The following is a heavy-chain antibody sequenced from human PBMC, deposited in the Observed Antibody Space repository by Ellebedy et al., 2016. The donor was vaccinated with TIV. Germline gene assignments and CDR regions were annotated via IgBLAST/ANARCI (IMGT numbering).Heavy chain of an antibody. J-gene: IGHJ4*02. V-gene: IGHV1-46*04. CDR1: GYTFSTYY. CDR2: INPSGGST. CDR3: AREGRTYYFDY. Sequence: AASVKVSCKASGYTFSTYYMHWVRQAPGQGLEWLGIINPSGGSTTYAQKLQGRLTMTRDTSTSTAYMELSSLRSEDTAVYYCAREGRTYYFDYWGQGTLVTVSS.